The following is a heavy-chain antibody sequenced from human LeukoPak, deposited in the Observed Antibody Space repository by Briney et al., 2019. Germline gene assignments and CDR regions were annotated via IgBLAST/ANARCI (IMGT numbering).Heavy chain of an antibody. V-gene: IGHV3-7*01. J-gene: IGHJ4*02. CDR2: IKQDGSEK. CDR3: ASSYYDFWSGYSFYIDY. Sequence: GGSLRLSCAASGFTFSSYWMSWVRQAPGKGLEWVANIKQDGSEKYYVDSVKGRFTISRDNAKNSLYLQMNSLRAEDTAVYYCASSYYDFWSGYSFYIDYWGQGTLVTVSS. CDR1: GFTFSSYW. D-gene: IGHD3-3*01.